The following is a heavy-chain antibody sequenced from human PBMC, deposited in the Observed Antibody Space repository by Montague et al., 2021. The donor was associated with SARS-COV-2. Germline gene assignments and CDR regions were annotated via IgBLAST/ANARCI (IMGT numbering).Heavy chain of an antibody. J-gene: IGHJ4*02. V-gene: IGHV4-34*01. D-gene: IGHD6-13*01. CDR2: IYHSGST. CDR3: ARGRYSSSWYGTKYYFDY. CDR1: GGSFSGYY. Sequence: SETLSLTCAVYGGSFSGYYWSWIRQPPGKGLEWIGEIYHSGSTNYNPSLKSRVTISLDTSTNQFSLKLSSVTAADTAVYYCARGRYSSSWYGTKYYFDYWGQGTLVTVSS.